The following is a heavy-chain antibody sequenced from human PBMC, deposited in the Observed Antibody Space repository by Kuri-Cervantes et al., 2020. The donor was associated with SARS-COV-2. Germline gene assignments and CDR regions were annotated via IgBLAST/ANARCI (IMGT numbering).Heavy chain of an antibody. CDR2: INHSGGT. Sequence: SQTLSLSRALYGGSFSVYYCSWIRQPLGKGLEWIGEINHSGGTQNSPSLKSRVTIPVDTSKNQFSLKLSSVTAADTAVYYCARVGWNWQLPFDYWGQGTLVTVSS. J-gene: IGHJ4*02. V-gene: IGHV4-34*01. D-gene: IGHD1-7*01. CDR1: GGSFSVYY. CDR3: ARVGWNWQLPFDY.